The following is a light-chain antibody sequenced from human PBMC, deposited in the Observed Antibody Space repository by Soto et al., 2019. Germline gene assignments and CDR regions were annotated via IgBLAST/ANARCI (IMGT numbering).Light chain of an antibody. Sequence: EIVLTQSPGTLSLSPGERATLSCRASQSVSSSYVDWYQQKPGQAPRLLIYGASSRATGIPDRFGGSGSGTDFTLSISRLQPEDFAVYYCHYHGSSFQTLGHGTKLEIK. CDR2: GAS. CDR3: HYHGSSFQT. CDR1: QSVSSSY. V-gene: IGKV3-20*01. J-gene: IGKJ2*01.